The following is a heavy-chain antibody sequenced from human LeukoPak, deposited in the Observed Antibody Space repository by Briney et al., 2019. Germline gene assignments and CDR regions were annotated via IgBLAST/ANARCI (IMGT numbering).Heavy chain of an antibody. CDR3: ARVRRVPSGGSGWYWKAYYYYMDV. V-gene: IGHV4-34*01. J-gene: IGHJ6*03. CDR1: GGSFSGYY. D-gene: IGHD6-19*01. Sequence: PSETLSLTCAVYGGSFSGYYWSWIRQPPGKGLEWIGEINHSGSTNYNPSLKSRVTISVDTSKNQFSLKLSSVTAADTAVYYCARVRRVPSGGSGWYWKAYYYYMDVWGKGTTVTVSS. CDR2: INHSGST.